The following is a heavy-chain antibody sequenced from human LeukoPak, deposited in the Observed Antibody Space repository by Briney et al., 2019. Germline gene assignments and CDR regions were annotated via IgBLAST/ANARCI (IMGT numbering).Heavy chain of an antibody. CDR2: ISGSGGST. CDR3: AKDGDIVVVPAAMYVY. CDR1: GFTSSSYA. Sequence: GGSLRLSCAASGFTSSSYAMSWVRQAPGKGLEWVSAISGSGGSTYYADSVKGRFTISRDNSKNTLYLQMNSLRAEDTAVYYCAKDGDIVVVPAAMYVYWGQGTLVTVSS. V-gene: IGHV3-23*01. D-gene: IGHD2-2*01. J-gene: IGHJ4*02.